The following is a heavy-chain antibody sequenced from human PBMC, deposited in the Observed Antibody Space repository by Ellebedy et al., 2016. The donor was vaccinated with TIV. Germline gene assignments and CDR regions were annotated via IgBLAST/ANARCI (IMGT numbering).Heavy chain of an antibody. Sequence: GGSLRLSXAASGFTFSSYSMNWVRQAPGKGLEWVSSISSSSSYIYYADSVKGRFTISRDNAKNSLYLQMNSLRAEDTAVYYCARARLDWNWFDPWGQGTLVTVSS. CDR2: ISSSSSYI. J-gene: IGHJ5*02. CDR1: GFTFSSYS. V-gene: IGHV3-21*01. CDR3: ARARLDWNWFDP. D-gene: IGHD3-9*01.